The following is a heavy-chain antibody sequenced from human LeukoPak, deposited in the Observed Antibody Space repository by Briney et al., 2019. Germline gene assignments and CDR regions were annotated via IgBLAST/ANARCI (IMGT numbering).Heavy chain of an antibody. CDR1: GGPISSYY. CDR2: IYYSGST. Sequence: SETLSLTCTVSGGPISSYYWSWIRQPPGKGLEWIGYIYYSGSTNNNPSLKSRVTISVDTSKNQFSLKLSSVTAADTAVYYCARDLPPKTYYYGSGASFKDPYYYYGMDVWGQGTTVTVSS. CDR3: ARDLPPKTYYYGSGASFKDPYYYYGMDV. J-gene: IGHJ6*02. V-gene: IGHV4-59*01. D-gene: IGHD3-10*01.